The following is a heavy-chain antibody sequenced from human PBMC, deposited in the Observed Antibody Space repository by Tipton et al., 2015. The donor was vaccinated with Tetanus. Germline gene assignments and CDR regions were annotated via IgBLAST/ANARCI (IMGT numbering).Heavy chain of an antibody. J-gene: IGHJ6*02. CDR1: GFTFSSYG. Sequence: SLRLSCAASGFTFSSYGMHWVRQAPGKGLEWVAVIWYDGSNKYYADSVKGRFTISRDNSKNTLYLQMNSLRAEDTAVYCCARDWIVVVTAIGAYYYYGMDVWGQGTTVTVSS. CDR3: ARDWIVVVTAIGAYYYYGMDV. D-gene: IGHD2-21*02. CDR2: IWYDGSNK. V-gene: IGHV3-33*01.